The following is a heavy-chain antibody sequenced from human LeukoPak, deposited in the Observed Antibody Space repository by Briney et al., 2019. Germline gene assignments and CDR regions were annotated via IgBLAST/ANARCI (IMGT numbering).Heavy chain of an antibody. CDR2: IQSDGSST. CDR1: GFNFSNYW. CDR3: ARVWGDFDL. Sequence: GGSLRLSCAASGFNFSNYWMHWVRQAPAKGLVWVSRIQSDGSSTTYADSVKGRFTISRDNAKNTLYLQMNSLRVEDTAVYYCARVWGDFDLWGRGTLVTVSS. D-gene: IGHD3-16*01. J-gene: IGHJ2*01. V-gene: IGHV3-74*01.